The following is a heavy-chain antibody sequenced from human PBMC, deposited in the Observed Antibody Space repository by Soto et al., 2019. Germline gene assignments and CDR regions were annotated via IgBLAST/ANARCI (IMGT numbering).Heavy chain of an antibody. CDR1: GFTFSSHH. J-gene: IGHJ3*01. D-gene: IGHD3-16*01. CDR2: FRDNSATR. CDR3: GRDYRFDIDL. V-gene: IGHV3-48*02. Sequence: EVQLVESGGGLVKPGGSLRLSCVASGFTFSSHHMQWARQAPGKGLEWVSYFRDNSATRYYADSMRGRFTISRDNAQKSVFLQMNSLRDEETAVYYCGRDYRFDIDLWGQGTVVTVSS.